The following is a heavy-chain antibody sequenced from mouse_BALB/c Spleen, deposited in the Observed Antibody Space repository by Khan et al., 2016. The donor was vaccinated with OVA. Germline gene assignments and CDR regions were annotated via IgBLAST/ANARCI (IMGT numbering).Heavy chain of an antibody. V-gene: IGHV5-9-3*01. D-gene: IGHD1-3*01. CDR1: GFPFSSYA. CDR2: INSDGGYT. J-gene: IGHJ3*01. Sequence: EVELVESGGGLVKPGGSLKLSCAASGFPFSSYAVSWVRQTPEKRLEWVATINSDGGYTYYQDSVQGRITISRDNAMNTLYLQMSSLRSEDTAMYYCARHNFGPFAYWGQGTLVTVSA. CDR3: ARHNFGPFAY.